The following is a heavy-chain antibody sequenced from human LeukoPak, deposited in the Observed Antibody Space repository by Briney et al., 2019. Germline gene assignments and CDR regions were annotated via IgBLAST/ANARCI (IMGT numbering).Heavy chain of an antibody. Sequence: ASVKVSXKASGYTFTSYGINWVRQATGQGLEWMGWMNPNSGNTGYAQKFQGRVTMTRNTSISTAYMELNSLRSEDTAVYYCARGRRVGATISVYWGQGTLVTVSS. V-gene: IGHV1-8*01. CDR1: GYTFTSYG. D-gene: IGHD1-26*01. CDR3: ARGRRVGATISVY. CDR2: MNPNSGNT. J-gene: IGHJ4*02.